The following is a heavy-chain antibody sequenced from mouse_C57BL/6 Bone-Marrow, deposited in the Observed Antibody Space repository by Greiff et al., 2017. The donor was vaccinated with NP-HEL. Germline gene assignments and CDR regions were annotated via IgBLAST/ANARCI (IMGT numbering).Heavy chain of an antibody. D-gene: IGHD2-3*01. V-gene: IGHV5-9-1*02. CDR1: GFTFSSYA. CDR2: ISSGGDYI. CDR3: TSAWLLWFAY. Sequence: DVQLVESGEGLVKPGGSLKLSCAASGFTFSSYAMSWVRQTPEKRLEWVAYISSGGDYIYYADTVKGRFTISRDNARNTLYLQMSSLKSEDTAMYYCTSAWLLWFAYWGQGTLVTVSA. J-gene: IGHJ3*01.